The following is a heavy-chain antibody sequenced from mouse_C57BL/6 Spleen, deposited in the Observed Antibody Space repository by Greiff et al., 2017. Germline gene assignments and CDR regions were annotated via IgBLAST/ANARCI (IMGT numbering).Heavy chain of an antibody. J-gene: IGHJ2*01. Sequence: QVQLQQPGAELVMPGASVKLSCKASGYTFTSYWMHWVKQRPGQGLEWIGEIDPSDSYTNYNQKFKGKSTLTVDKSSSTAYMQLSSLTSEDSAVYYCARGPGSSVYFDYWGQGTTLTVSS. CDR1: GYTFTSYW. V-gene: IGHV1-69*01. CDR3: ARGPGSSVYFDY. CDR2: IDPSDSYT. D-gene: IGHD1-1*01.